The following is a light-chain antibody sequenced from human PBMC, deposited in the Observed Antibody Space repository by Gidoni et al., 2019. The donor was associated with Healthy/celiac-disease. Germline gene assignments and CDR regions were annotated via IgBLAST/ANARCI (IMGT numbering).Light chain of an antibody. J-gene: IGKJ5*01. V-gene: IGKV1-12*01. CDR3: QQANSFPIT. CDR1: QGISSW. CDR2: AAS. Sequence: DIQMTQSPSSVSASVGDRVTITCRASQGISSWLAWSQQKPGKAPKLLIYAASRLQSGVPSRFSGSGSGTDFTLTISSLQPEDFATYYCQQANSFPITFXXXTRLEIK.